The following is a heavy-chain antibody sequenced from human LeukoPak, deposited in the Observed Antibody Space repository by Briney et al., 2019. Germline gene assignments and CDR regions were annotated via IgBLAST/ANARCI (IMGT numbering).Heavy chain of an antibody. CDR3: ARARRSGVTYGYSGFDI. D-gene: IGHD5-18*01. Sequence: SETLSLTCTVSGGSISSSNYYWGWIRQPPGKGLEWIGTIYYSGTTYYNPSLKSRVTISVDTSKNQFSLKLSSVTAADTAVYYCARARRSGVTYGYSGFDIWGQGTMVTVSS. CDR1: GGSISSSNYY. J-gene: IGHJ3*02. CDR2: IYYSGTT. V-gene: IGHV4-39*01.